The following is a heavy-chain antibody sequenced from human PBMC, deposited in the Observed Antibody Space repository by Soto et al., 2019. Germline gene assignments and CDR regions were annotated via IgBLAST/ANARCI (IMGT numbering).Heavy chain of an antibody. Sequence: GGSLRLSCAASGFTFSKAWMNWVRQAPGKGLEWVGRIKSKTDGGTTDYAAPVKGRFAISRDESKNTLYLQMNSLKTEDTAMYSCTTDSYISSIIVRFDYWGHGTLVTVSS. CDR2: IKSKTDGGTT. CDR3: TTDSYISSIIVRFDY. D-gene: IGHD2-21*01. CDR1: GFTFSKAW. J-gene: IGHJ4*01. V-gene: IGHV3-15*07.